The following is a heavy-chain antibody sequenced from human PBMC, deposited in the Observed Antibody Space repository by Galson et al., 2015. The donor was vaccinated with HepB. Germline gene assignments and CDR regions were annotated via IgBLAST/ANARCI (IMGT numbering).Heavy chain of an antibody. CDR3: ARDQGDDYLNYYYYSGLDV. CDR2: ISGNGDST. CDR1: GFAFDTHA. D-gene: IGHD4-11*01. J-gene: IGHJ6*04. V-gene: IGHV3-23*01. Sequence: SLRLSCAASGFAFDTHAMSWVRQAPGRGLEWISGISGNGDSTFYADSVKGRFTVSRDNSKNTLYLQMNSLRAEDTAVYYCARDQGDDYLNYYYYSGLDVWGEGTTLTVSP.